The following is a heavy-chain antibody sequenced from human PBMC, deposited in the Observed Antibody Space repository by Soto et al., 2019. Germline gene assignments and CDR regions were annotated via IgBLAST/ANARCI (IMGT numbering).Heavy chain of an antibody. CDR2: IYYSGST. CDR3: ASGYDILTGYPRGDYYGMDV. Sequence: QLQLQESGPGLVKPSETLSLTCTVSGGSISSSSYYCVWIRQPPGKGLEWIGSIYYSGSTYYNPSLKSRVTISVDTSKNQFSLKLSSVTAADTAVYYCASGYDILTGYPRGDYYGMDVWGQGTTVTVSS. V-gene: IGHV4-39*01. D-gene: IGHD3-9*01. CDR1: GGSISSSSYY. J-gene: IGHJ6*02.